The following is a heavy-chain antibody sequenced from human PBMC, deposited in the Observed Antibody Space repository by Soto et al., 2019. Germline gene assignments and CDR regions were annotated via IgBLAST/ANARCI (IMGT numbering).Heavy chain of an antibody. J-gene: IGHJ3*02. Sequence: QVQLQESGPGLVKPSETLSLTCTVSGGSISSYYWSWIRQPPGKGLEWIGYIYYSGSTNYNPSLKSRVTISVDTSKNQFSLKLSSVTAADTAVYYWARVLSNDAFDIWGQGTMVTVSS. V-gene: IGHV4-59*01. D-gene: IGHD4-4*01. CDR2: IYYSGST. CDR3: ARVLSNDAFDI. CDR1: GGSISSYY.